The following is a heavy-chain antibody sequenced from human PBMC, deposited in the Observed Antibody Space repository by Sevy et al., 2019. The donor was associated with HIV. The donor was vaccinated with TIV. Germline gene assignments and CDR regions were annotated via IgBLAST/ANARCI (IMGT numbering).Heavy chain of an antibody. J-gene: IGHJ4*02. V-gene: IGHV3-15*01. CDR2: IKSKTDGGTT. CDR3: TGHTIFGVVTAIYQFDY. CDR1: GFTFSNAW. Sequence: GGSLRLSCAASGFTFSNAWMSWVRQAPGKGLEWVGRIKSKTDGGTTDYAAPVKGRFTISRDESKNTLYLQMNSLKTEDTAVYYCTGHTIFGVVTAIYQFDYWGQGTLVTVSS. D-gene: IGHD3-3*01.